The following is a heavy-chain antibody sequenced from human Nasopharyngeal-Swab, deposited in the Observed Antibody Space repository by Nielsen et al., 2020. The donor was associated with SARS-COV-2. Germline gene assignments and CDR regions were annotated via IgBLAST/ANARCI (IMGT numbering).Heavy chain of an antibody. CDR3: ARGAEYYYGPGYYYGMDV. V-gene: IGHV4-59*13. CDR2: IYYSGST. Sequence: SETLSLTCTVSGGSISSYYWSWIRQPPGKGLEWIGYIYYSGSTNYNPSLKSRVTISVDTSKNQFSLKLSSVTAADTAVYYCARGAEYYYGPGYYYGMDVWGQGTTVTVSS. D-gene: IGHD3-10*01. CDR1: GGSISSYY. J-gene: IGHJ6*02.